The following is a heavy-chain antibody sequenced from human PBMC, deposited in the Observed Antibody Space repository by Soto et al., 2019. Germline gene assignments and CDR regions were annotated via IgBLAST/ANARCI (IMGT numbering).Heavy chain of an antibody. CDR2: ISYDGSNK. CDR3: AKDHGGPRSSSWYSPWFDP. Sequence: GGSLRLSCAASGFTFSSYGMHWVRQAPGKGLEWVAVISYDGSNKYYADSVKGRFTISRDNSKNTLYLQMNSLRAEDTAVYYCAKDHGGPRSSSWYSPWFDPWGQGTLVTVSS. D-gene: IGHD6-13*01. CDR1: GFTFSSYG. V-gene: IGHV3-30*18. J-gene: IGHJ5*02.